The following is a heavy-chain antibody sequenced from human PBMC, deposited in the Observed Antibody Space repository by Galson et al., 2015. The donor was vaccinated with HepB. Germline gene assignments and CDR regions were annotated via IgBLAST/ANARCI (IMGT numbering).Heavy chain of an antibody. V-gene: IGHV7-4-1*02. CDR3: ARGGYYYTYYYYGMDV. J-gene: IGHJ6*02. CDR1: GYTFTSYA. CDR2: INTNTGNP. Sequence: QSGAEVKKPGESLRISCKASGYTFTSYAMNWVRQAPGQGLEWMGWINTNTGNPTYAQGFTGRFVFSLDTSVSTAYLQISSLKAEDTAVYYCARGGYYYTYYYYGMDVWGQGTTVTVSS. D-gene: IGHD3-22*01.